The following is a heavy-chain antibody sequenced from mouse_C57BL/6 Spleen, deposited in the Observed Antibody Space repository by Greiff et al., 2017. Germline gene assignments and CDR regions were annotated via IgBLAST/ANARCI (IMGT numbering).Heavy chain of an antibody. CDR1: GYTFTDYY. CDR2: INPYNGGT. J-gene: IGHJ1*03. CDR3: ARSGSSPHWYFDV. Sequence: SGPVLVKPGASVKMSCKASGYTFTDYYMNWVKQSHGKSLEWIGVINPYNGGTSYNQKFKGKATLTVDKSSSTAYMELNSLTSEDSAVYYCARSGSSPHWYFDVWGTGTTVTVSS. V-gene: IGHV1-19*01. D-gene: IGHD1-1*01.